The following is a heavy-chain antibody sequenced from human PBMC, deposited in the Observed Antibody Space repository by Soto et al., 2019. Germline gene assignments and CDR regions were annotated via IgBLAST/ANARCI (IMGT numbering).Heavy chain of an antibody. D-gene: IGHD5-18*01. CDR1: GGSISSGGYY. J-gene: IGHJ4*02. CDR3: ARENSYGHYFDY. CDR2: IYYSGST. V-gene: IGHV4-31*03. Sequence: SETLSLTCTVSGGSISSGGYYWSWIRQHPGKGLEWIGYIYYSGSTYYNPSLKSRVTISVDTSKNQFSLKLSSVTAADTAVYYCARENSYGHYFDYWGQGTLVTVSS.